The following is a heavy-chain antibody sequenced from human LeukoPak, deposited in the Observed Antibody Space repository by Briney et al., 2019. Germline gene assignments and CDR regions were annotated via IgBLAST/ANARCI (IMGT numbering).Heavy chain of an antibody. CDR2: IYYSGST. D-gene: IGHD6-13*01. Sequence: KPSETLSLTCTVSGGSISNYFWTWIQQPPGKGLEWIGYIYYSGSTNYNPSLKSRVTISVDTSKNQFSLKLSSVTAADTAVYFCAKGGIRSGAFDIWGQGTRVTVSS. J-gene: IGHJ3*02. V-gene: IGHV4-59*01. CDR1: GGSISNYF. CDR3: AKGGIRSGAFDI.